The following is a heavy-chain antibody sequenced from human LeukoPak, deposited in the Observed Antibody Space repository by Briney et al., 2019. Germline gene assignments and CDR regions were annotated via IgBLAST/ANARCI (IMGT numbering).Heavy chain of an antibody. Sequence: ETRSLTCTVSGGSISSYYWSWIRQPPGKGLEWIGYIYYSGSTNYNPSLKSRVTISVDTSKNQFSLKLSSVTAADTAVYYCAAGRVRGVVGDYWGQGTLVTVSS. CDR2: IYYSGST. CDR1: GGSISSYY. D-gene: IGHD3-10*01. CDR3: AAGRVRGVVGDY. J-gene: IGHJ4*02. V-gene: IGHV4-59*08.